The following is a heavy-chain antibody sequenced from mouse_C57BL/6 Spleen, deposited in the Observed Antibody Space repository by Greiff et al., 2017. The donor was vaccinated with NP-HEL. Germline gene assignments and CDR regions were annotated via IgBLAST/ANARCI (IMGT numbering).Heavy chain of an antibody. V-gene: IGHV1-64*01. CDR3: SLRYYGSSSYAMDY. CDR2: IHPNSGST. D-gene: IGHD1-1*01. J-gene: IGHJ4*01. CDR1: GYTFTSYW. Sequence: QVHVKQPGAELVKPGASVKLSCKASGYTFTSYWMHWVKQRPGQGLEWIGMIHPNSGSTNYNEKFKSKATLTVDKSSSTAYMQLSSLTSEDSAVYYCSLRYYGSSSYAMDYWGQGTSVTVSS.